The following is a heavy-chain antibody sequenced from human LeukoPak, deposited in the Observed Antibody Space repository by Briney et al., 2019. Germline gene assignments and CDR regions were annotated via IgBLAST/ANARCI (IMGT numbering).Heavy chain of an antibody. CDR2: IRYDGSNK. Sequence: GGSLRLSCAASGFTFSSYGMHWVRQAPGKGLEWVAFIRYDGSNKYYADSVKGRFTFSRDNSKNTLYLQINSLRAEDTAVYYCAKDRRYFDCFDYWGQGTLVTVSS. J-gene: IGHJ4*02. D-gene: IGHD3-9*01. CDR3: AKDRRYFDCFDY. V-gene: IGHV3-30*02. CDR1: GFTFSSYG.